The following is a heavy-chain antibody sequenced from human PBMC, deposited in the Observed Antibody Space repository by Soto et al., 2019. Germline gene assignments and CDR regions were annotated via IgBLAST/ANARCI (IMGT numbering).Heavy chain of an antibody. D-gene: IGHD3-10*01. Sequence: SETLSLTCAVSGGSISSGGYSWSWIRQPPGKGLEWIGYIYHSGSTYYNPSLKSRVTISVDRSKNQFSLKLSSVTAADTAVYYCAREGKGFWGYYYHYRMDVWGQGTTVTVSS. CDR1: GGSISSGGYS. CDR2: IYHSGST. CDR3: AREGKGFWGYYYHYRMDV. J-gene: IGHJ6*02. V-gene: IGHV4-30-2*01.